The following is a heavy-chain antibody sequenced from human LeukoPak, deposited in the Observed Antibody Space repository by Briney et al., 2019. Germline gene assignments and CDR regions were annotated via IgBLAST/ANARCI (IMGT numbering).Heavy chain of an antibody. CDR2: INPNSGGT. CDR3: ARDRVMAARPNWFDP. V-gene: IGHV1-2*02. CDR1: GYTFTGYY. J-gene: IGHJ5*02. Sequence: ASVKVSCKASGYTFTGYYMHWVRQAPGQGLEWMGWINPNSGGTNYAQKFQGRVTMTRDTSISTAYMELSRLRSDDTAVYYCARDRVMAARPNWFDPWGQGTLVTVSS. D-gene: IGHD6-6*01.